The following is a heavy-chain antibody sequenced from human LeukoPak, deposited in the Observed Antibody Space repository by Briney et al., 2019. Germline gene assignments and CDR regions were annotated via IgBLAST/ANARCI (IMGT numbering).Heavy chain of an antibody. V-gene: IGHV4-34*01. CDR1: GGSFSGYY. CDR3: AREVVRGVIIPKSRYNWFDP. CDR2: INHSGST. Sequence: SETLSLTCAVYGGSFSGYYWSWIRQPPGKGLEWIGEINHSGSTNYNPSLKSRVTISVDTSKNQFSLKLSSVTAADTAVYYCAREVVRGVIIPKSRYNWFDPWGQGTLVTVSS. J-gene: IGHJ5*02. D-gene: IGHD3-10*01.